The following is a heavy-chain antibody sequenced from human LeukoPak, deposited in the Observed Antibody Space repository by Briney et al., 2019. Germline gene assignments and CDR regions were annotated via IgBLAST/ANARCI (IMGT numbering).Heavy chain of an antibody. CDR3: ASAPITMIVVVTPFQH. Sequence: SETLSLTCTVSGGSISSGGYYWSWIRQPPGKGLEWIGYIYHSGSTYYNPSLKSRVTISVDRSKNQFSLKLSSVTAADTAVYYCASAPITMIVVVTPFQHWGQGTLVTVSS. V-gene: IGHV4-30-2*01. D-gene: IGHD3-22*01. CDR1: GGSISSGGYY. CDR2: IYHSGST. J-gene: IGHJ1*01.